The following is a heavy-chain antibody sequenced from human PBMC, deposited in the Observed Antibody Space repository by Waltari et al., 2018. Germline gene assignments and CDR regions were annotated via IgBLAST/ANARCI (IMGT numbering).Heavy chain of an antibody. J-gene: IGHJ4*02. V-gene: IGHV3-23*01. CDR3: VRGGWLDS. D-gene: IGHD2-15*01. CDR2: ISVGGGST. Sequence: EVQLLESGGGLVLHGGSLRLSCAASGFTFSSYAMRWVRQAAGKGLEWVSAISVGGGSTNYADSVKGRFTISRDISKNTLYLQMNNLRVEDTAVYYCVRGGWLDSWGQGTLVIVSS. CDR1: GFTFSSYA.